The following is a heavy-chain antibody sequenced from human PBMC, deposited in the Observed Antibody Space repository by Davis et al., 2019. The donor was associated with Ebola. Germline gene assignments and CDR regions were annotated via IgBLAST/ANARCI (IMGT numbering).Heavy chain of an antibody. CDR1: DGSFSGYY. CDR2: INHRGST. V-gene: IGHV4-34*01. CDR3: ARDGGDTAIDY. Sequence: SETLSLTCAVYDGSFSGYYWTWIRQTPGRGLEWIGDINHRGSTNYNPSLKSRVTISIDTSRNQFSLKVTSVTAADTAVYYCARDGGDTAIDYWGQGTLVTVSS. D-gene: IGHD5-18*01. J-gene: IGHJ4*02.